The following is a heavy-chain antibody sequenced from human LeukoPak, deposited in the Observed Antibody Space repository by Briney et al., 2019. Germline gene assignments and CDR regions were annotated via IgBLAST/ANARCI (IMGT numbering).Heavy chain of an antibody. Sequence: GGSLRLSCAASGFTFSSYGMHWVRQAPGKGLEWVAVIWYDGGNKYTADSVKGRFTISRDNSKNTLYLQMNSLRAEDTAVYYCARELAPGAAAGLDYWGQGTLVTVS. V-gene: IGHV3-33*01. CDR1: GFTFSSYG. J-gene: IGHJ4*02. CDR2: IWYDGGNK. D-gene: IGHD6-13*01. CDR3: ARELAPGAAAGLDY.